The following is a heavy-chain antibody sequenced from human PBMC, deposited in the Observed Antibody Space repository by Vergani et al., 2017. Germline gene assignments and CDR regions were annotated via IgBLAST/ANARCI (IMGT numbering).Heavy chain of an antibody. CDR3: ARGGYCSSTSCYWYFDL. CDR2: INHSGST. CDR1: GGSFSGYY. V-gene: IGHV4-34*01. Sequence: QVQLQQWGAGLLKPSETLSLTCAVYGGSFSGYYWSWIRQPPGKGLEWIGEINHSGSTNYNPSLKSRVTISVDTSKNQFSRKLSSVTAADTAVYYCARGGYCSSTSCYWYFDLWGRGTLVTVSS. D-gene: IGHD2-2*01. J-gene: IGHJ2*01.